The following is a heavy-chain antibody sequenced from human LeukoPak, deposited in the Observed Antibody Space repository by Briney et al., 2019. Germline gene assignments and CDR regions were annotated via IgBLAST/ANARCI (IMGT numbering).Heavy chain of an antibody. V-gene: IGHV3-23*01. Sequence: GGSLRLSCAASGFTFSSHAMSWVRQAPGKGLEWVSAISGSGGSTYYADSVKGRFTISRDNSKNTLYLQMNSLRAEDTAVYYCAKALFRDGYNYYYYYGMDVWGQGTTVTVSS. J-gene: IGHJ6*02. CDR2: ISGSGGST. CDR1: GFTFSSHA. CDR3: AKALFRDGYNYYYYYGMDV. D-gene: IGHD5-24*01.